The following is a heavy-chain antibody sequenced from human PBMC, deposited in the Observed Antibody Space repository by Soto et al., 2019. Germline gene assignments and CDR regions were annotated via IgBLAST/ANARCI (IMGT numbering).Heavy chain of an antibody. CDR2: VSGSGSTR. Sequence: EVQLLESGGGLVQPGGSLRLSCAASGFSFTMFAMSWVRQAPGKGLEWVSAVSGSGSTRYYADSVKGRFIISRDNSKKTTFLYMNSLRADDTAVYYCARDPRYYDRGGHYDDWGQGTLVIVSS. V-gene: IGHV3-23*01. CDR1: GFSFTMFA. CDR3: ARDPRYYDRGGHYDD. J-gene: IGHJ4*02. D-gene: IGHD3-22*01.